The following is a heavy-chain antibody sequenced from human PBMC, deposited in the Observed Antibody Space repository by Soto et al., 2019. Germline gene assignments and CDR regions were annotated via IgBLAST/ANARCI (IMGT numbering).Heavy chain of an antibody. CDR1: GGAFNGYY. CDR2: INHSGTV. Sequence: QVHLQQWGAGLLKPSETLSLTCAVNGGAFNGYYWTWIRQSPGKGLQWIGEINHSGTVDYNPSLKRRVPFSIDKVQEQFSLTLNSVTAADTAVYYCARAGAALGRGRIGGFDYWGQGTLVTVSS. V-gene: IGHV4-34*01. J-gene: IGHJ4*02. D-gene: IGHD3-10*01. CDR3: ARAGAALGRGRIGGFDY.